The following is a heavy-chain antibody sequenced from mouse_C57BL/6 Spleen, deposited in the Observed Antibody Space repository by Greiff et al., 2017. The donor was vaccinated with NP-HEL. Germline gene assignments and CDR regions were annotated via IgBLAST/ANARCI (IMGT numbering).Heavy chain of an antibody. Sequence: EVQLQQSGTVLARPGASVKMSCKTSGYTFTSYWMHWVKQRPGQGLEWIGAIYPGNSDTSYNQKFKGKAKLTAVTSASTAYMELSSLTNEDSAVYYCTRGYDYGGDAWFAYWGQGTLVTVSA. CDR2: IYPGNSDT. CDR3: TRGYDYGGDAWFAY. D-gene: IGHD2-4*01. CDR1: GYTFTSYW. J-gene: IGHJ3*01. V-gene: IGHV1-5*01.